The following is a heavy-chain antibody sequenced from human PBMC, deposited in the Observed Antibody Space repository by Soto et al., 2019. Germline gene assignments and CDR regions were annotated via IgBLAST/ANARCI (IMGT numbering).Heavy chain of an antibody. CDR2: IKGDGTKK. J-gene: IGHJ3*01. CDR1: GFTFSSYW. D-gene: IGHD3-9*01. Sequence: EVQLVESGGGLVQPGGSLRLSCMASGFTFSSYWMAWVRQAPGKGPEWVANIKGDGTKKNYVDSVMGRFTISRDNANNSLFLEVNSLRGEDTAVYYCVRDLNYGALNVYYHVFDAWGQGTMVTVSS. CDR3: VRDLNYGALNVYYHVFDA. V-gene: IGHV3-7*01.